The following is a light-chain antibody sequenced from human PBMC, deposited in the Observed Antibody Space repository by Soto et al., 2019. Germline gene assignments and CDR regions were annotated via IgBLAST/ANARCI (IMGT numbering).Light chain of an antibody. Sequence: DIPMTQSPSTLSASVGDRVTITCRASQSISSWLAWYQQKPGKAPKLLIYKASILESGVPSRFSASGSGTDFTLTISSLQPDDFATDYWQQYNSNPRTCGEGTKVEIK. J-gene: IGKJ1*01. CDR2: KAS. V-gene: IGKV1-5*03. CDR1: QSISSW. CDR3: QQYNSNPRT.